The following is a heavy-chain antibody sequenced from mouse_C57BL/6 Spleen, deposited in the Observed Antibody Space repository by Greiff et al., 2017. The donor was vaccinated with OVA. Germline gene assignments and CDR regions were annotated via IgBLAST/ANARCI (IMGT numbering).Heavy chain of an antibody. CDR3: ARGGNYYGSGVDY. D-gene: IGHD1-1*01. CDR1: GYTFTSYD. J-gene: IGHJ2*01. V-gene: IGHV1-85*01. CDR2: IYPRDGST. Sequence: QVQLQQSGPELVKPGASVKLSCKASGYTFTSYDINWVKQRPGQGLEWIGWIYPRDGSTQYNEKFKGKATLTIDTSSSTAYMELHSLTSEDSAVYFCARGGNYYGSGVDYWGQGTTLTVSS.